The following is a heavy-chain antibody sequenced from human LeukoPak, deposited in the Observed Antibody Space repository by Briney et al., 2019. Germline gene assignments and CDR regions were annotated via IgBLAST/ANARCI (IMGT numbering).Heavy chain of an antibody. J-gene: IGHJ4*02. V-gene: IGHV4-39*07. Sequence: PSETLSLTCTVSGDSISNSSHYWGWIRQPPGKGLEWIGSIYYSGSTYYNPSLKSRVTISIDTSKNQFSLKLISVTAADTAVYFCARGGTAAATAYWGQGTLVTVSS. CDR3: ARGGTAAATAY. CDR2: IYYSGST. CDR1: GDSISNSSHY. D-gene: IGHD6-13*01.